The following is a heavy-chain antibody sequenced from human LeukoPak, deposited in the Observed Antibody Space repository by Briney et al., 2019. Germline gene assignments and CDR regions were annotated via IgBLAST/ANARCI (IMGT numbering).Heavy chain of an antibody. CDR1: GYNFNNYW. CDR2: IYPGDSDT. D-gene: IGHD3-10*01. V-gene: IGHV5-51*01. CDR3: ATNTMFRGIHAFDI. J-gene: IGHJ3*02. Sequence: GESLKISCKVSGYNFNNYWIAWVRQMPGRGLEWMGIIYPGDSDTRYSPPFQGQVTITVDKSISTAYLQWSSLKASDSAMYYCATNTMFRGIHAFDIWGQGTMVTVSS.